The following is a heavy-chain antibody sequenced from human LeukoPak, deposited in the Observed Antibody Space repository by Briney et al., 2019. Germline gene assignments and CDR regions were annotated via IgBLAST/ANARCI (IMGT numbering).Heavy chain of an antibody. CDR3: ARNHILGYWHFDL. CDR2: IVVGRGNT. J-gene: IGHJ2*01. CDR1: GFIFSSAA. Sequence: GASVKVSCKASGFIFSSAAMQWVRQARGQRLEWIGWIVVGRGNTNYAQKFQERVTITRDMSTSTAYMELSSLRSEDTAVYYCARNHILGYWHFDLWGRGTLVTVSS. D-gene: IGHD1-26*01. V-gene: IGHV1-58*02.